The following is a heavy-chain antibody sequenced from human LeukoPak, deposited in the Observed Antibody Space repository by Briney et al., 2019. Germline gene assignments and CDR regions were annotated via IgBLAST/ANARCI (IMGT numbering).Heavy chain of an antibody. D-gene: IGHD6-19*01. V-gene: IGHV3-23*01. Sequence: GGSLRLSCAASGFTFSNYGMSWVRQAPGKGLEWISAISGSGGTTYYADSVKGRFTISRDNSKNTLYLHMNSLRAEDTAVHYCAKISSGWYRDFDYWGQGTLVTVSS. CDR2: ISGSGGTT. J-gene: IGHJ4*02. CDR3: AKISSGWYRDFDY. CDR1: GFTFSNYG.